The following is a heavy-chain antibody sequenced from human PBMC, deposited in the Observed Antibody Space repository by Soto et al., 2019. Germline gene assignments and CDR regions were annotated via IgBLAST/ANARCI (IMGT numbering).Heavy chain of an antibody. J-gene: IGHJ4*02. V-gene: IGHV3-48*03. CDR2: ISSSATSI. CDR3: ARDRGPYSSGWYRYDY. Sequence: GGSLRLSCEASGFTFSSYEMNWVRQAPGEGLEWVSYISSSATSISYADSVKGRFTISRDNAKNSLYLQMNSLRGEDTAVYYCARDRGPYSSGWYRYDYWGQGPLVTVSS. D-gene: IGHD6-19*01. CDR1: GFTFSSYE.